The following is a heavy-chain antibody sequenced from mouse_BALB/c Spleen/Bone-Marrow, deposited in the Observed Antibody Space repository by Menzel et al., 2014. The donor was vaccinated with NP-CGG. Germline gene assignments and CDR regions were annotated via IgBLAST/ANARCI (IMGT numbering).Heavy chain of an antibody. CDR2: INPSTGCT. CDR1: GYTFTSYW. V-gene: IGHV1-7*01. CDR3: ASTTVVDY. D-gene: IGHD1-1*01. Sequence: QVQLKESGAELAKPGASVKMSCKASGYTFTSYWMHWVKQRPGQGLEWIGYINPSTGCTEYNQKFKDKATLTANKSSSTAYMQLSSLTSEDSAVYYCASTTVVDYWGQGTTLTVSS. J-gene: IGHJ2*01.